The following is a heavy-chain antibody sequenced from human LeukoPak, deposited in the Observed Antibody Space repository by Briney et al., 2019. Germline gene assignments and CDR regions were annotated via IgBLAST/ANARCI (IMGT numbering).Heavy chain of an antibody. CDR1: GYTLTSYG. CDR3: ARDLEMATISGAFDI. J-gene: IGHJ3*02. V-gene: IGHV1-18*01. D-gene: IGHD5-24*01. Sequence: ASVKVSCKASGYTLTSYGISWVRQAPGQGLEWMGWISAYNGNTNYAQKLQGRVTMTTDTSTSTAYMELRSLRSDDTAVYYCARDLEMATISGAFDIWGQGTMVTVSS. CDR2: ISAYNGNT.